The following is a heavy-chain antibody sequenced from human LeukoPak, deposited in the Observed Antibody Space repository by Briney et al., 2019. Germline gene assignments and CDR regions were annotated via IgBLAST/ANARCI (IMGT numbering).Heavy chain of an antibody. CDR1: GFTFSSYW. CDR3: ARGPLQYCSGTSCYFDP. D-gene: IGHD2-2*01. J-gene: IGHJ5*02. V-gene: IGHV3-7*01. CDR2: IKQDGSEK. Sequence: GGSLRLSCAASGFTFSSYWLSWVRQTPGKGLEWVANIKQDGSEKYYVDSVKGRFTISRDNAENSLYLQMNSLRAEDTAVCFCARGPLQYCSGTSCYFDPWGQGTLVTVSS.